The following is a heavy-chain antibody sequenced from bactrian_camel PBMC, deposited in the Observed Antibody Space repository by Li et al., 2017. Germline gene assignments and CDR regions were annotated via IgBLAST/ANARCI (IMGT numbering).Heavy chain of an antibody. V-gene: IGHV3S53*01. D-gene: IGHD2*01. CDR1: GKDGSLKL. CDR3: AVSSTRWRADCDSGDWSAFGI. Sequence: HVQLVESGGGSVQPGGSLRLTCTQSGKDGSLKLIGWFRQAPGKERESVATIDSRGRTTYADSVKGRFTISLGVDTLDLQMNNLKSEDSGVYYCAVSSTRWRADCDSGDWSAFGIRGPGTQVTVS. J-gene: IGHJ4*01. CDR2: IDSRGRT.